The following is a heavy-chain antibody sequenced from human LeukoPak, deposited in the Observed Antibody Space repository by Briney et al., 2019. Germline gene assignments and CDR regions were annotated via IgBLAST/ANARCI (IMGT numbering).Heavy chain of an antibody. CDR2: IYPNSGGT. D-gene: IGHD4-17*01. Sequence: ASVRFSCNASGYTFSGHYIHWVRQAPGQGLEWMGWIYPNSGGTSYAQKFQGRVTISRDTSAQTAYMELRRLRSDDTAVYYCARVVGYGDYPFDYWGQGTLVTVSS. J-gene: IGHJ4*02. CDR3: ARVVGYGDYPFDY. CDR1: GYTFSGHY. V-gene: IGHV1-2*02.